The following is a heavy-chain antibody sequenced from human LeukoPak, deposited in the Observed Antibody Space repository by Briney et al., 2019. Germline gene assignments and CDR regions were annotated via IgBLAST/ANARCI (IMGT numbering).Heavy chain of an antibody. V-gene: IGHV4-59*12. CDR1: GDSISGYY. Sequence: PSETLSLTCTVSGDSISGYYWSWIRQPPGKALEWIGYIYYTGSTFYNPSLKSRLSISVETSKNQFSLRLTSVTAADTAVYYCASLRVPGDFDYWGQGTLVTVSS. CDR3: ASLRVPGDFDY. D-gene: IGHD3-16*01. CDR2: IYYTGST. J-gene: IGHJ4*02.